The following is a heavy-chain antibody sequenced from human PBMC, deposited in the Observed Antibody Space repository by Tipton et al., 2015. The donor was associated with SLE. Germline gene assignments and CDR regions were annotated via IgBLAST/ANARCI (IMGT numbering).Heavy chain of an antibody. Sequence: GSLRLSCAASGFTFNNYAMSWVRQAPGKGLEWVSSFSGSGGSIYYAGSVKGRFTISRDNSKNTLFLQMNSLRAEDTAVYYCAKKMVRGLIMPSPFDYWGQGTLVAVSS. J-gene: IGHJ4*02. D-gene: IGHD3-10*01. CDR3: AKKMVRGLIMPSPFDY. CDR2: FSGSGGSI. CDR1: GFTFNNYA. V-gene: IGHV3-23*01.